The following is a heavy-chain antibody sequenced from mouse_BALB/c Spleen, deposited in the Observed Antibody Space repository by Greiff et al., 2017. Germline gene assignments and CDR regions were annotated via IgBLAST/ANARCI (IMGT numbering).Heavy chain of an antibody. V-gene: IGHV5-6-5*01. Sequence: DVKLVESGGGLVKPGGSLKLSCAASGFTFSSYAMSWVRQTPEKRLEWVASISSGGSTYYPDSVKGRFTISRDNARNILYLQMSSLRSEDTAMYYCAREVGPHWYFDVWGAGTTVTVSS. CDR3: AREVGPHWYFDV. D-gene: IGHD4-1*01. CDR2: ISSGGST. CDR1: GFTFSSYA. J-gene: IGHJ1*01.